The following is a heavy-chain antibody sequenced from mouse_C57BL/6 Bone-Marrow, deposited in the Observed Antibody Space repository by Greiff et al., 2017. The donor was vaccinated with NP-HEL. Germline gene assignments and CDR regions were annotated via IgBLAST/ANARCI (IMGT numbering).Heavy chain of an antibody. CDR2: IYPGSGNT. CDR3: ASPYYGSSYEDY. Sequence: QVHVKQSGAELVRPGASVKLSCKASGYTFTDYYINWVKQRPGQGLEWIARIYPGSGNTYYNEKFKGKATLTAEKSSSTAYMQLSSLTSEDSAVYFCASPYYGSSYEDYWGQGTTLTVSS. V-gene: IGHV1-76*01. D-gene: IGHD1-1*01. CDR1: GYTFTDYY. J-gene: IGHJ2*01.